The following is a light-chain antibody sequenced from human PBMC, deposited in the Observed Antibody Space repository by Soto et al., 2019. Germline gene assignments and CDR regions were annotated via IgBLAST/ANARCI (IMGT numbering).Light chain of an antibody. V-gene: IGLV2-14*01. CDR2: EVS. CDR1: SSEVGRYNY. CDR3: NLYTSSTAYV. Sequence: QSGLTQAASVSGSPGQTITISCTGASSEVGRYNYASWYQLHPGKAPKPIIYEVSNRPSGVSNRFSGSKSGNTASLTISGLRAEDEADYYCNLYTSSTAYVFGTGTKLTVL. J-gene: IGLJ1*01.